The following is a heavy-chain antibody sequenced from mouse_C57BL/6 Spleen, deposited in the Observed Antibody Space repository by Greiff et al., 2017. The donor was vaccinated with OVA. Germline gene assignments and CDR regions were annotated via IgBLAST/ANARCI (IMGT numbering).Heavy chain of an antibody. CDR2: IYPGSGST. CDR3: ARGVYYGSSYGYFDY. Sequence: QVQLQQSGAELVKPGASVKMSCKASGYTFTSYWITWVKQRPGQGLEWIGDIYPGSGSTNYNEKFKSKATLTVDTSSSTAYMQLSSLTSEDSAVYYCARGVYYGSSYGYFDYWGQGTTLTVSS. V-gene: IGHV1-55*01. D-gene: IGHD1-1*01. CDR1: GYTFTSYW. J-gene: IGHJ2*01.